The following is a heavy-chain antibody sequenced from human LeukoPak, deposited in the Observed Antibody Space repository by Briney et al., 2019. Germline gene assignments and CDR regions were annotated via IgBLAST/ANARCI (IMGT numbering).Heavy chain of an antibody. CDR3: ARDSYYYDSSGYALPFGFDY. Sequence: ASVKVSCKVSGYTLTELSMHWVRQAPGKGLEWMGGFDPEDGETIYAQKFQGRVTMTADTSTDTAYMELSSLRSEDTAVYYCARDSYYYDSSGYALPFGFDYWGQGTLVTVSS. CDR2: FDPEDGET. J-gene: IGHJ4*02. V-gene: IGHV1-24*01. D-gene: IGHD3-22*01. CDR1: GYTLTELS.